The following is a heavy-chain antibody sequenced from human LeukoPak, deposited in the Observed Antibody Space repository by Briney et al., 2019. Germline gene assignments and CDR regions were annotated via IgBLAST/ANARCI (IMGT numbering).Heavy chain of an antibody. V-gene: IGHV3-53*01. Sequence: PGGSLRLSCAASGLTVSSNYMNWVRQAPGKGLEWVSVIYSGGSTYYADSVKGRFTISRDNSKNTLYLQMNSLRAEDTAVYYCAREAVTRNYLDYWGQGTLVTVSS. D-gene: IGHD4-17*01. CDR1: GLTVSSNY. CDR2: IYSGGST. J-gene: IGHJ4*02. CDR3: AREAVTRNYLDY.